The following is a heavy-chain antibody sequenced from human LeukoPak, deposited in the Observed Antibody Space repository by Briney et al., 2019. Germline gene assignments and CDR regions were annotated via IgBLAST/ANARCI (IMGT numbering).Heavy chain of an antibody. CDR1: GFTFSSYA. CDR3: AKLGGGPIAVAGTWFDP. D-gene: IGHD6-19*01. Sequence: PGGSLRLSCAASGFTFSSYAMSWVRQAPGKGLEWVSAISGSGGSTYYADSVKGRFTISRDNSKNTLYLQMNSLRAEDTAVYYCAKLGGGPIAVAGTWFDPWGQGTLVTVSS. CDR2: ISGSGGST. V-gene: IGHV3-23*01. J-gene: IGHJ5*02.